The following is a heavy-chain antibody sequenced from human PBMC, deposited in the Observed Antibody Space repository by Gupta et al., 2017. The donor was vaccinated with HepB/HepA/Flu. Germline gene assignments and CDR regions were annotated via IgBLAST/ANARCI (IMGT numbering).Heavy chain of an antibody. CDR2: MNPKRVQK. D-gene: IGHD5-18*01. CDR1: GYSSINYE. V-gene: IGHV1-8*03. J-gene: IGHJ4*02. CDR3: ARGLEGYNYGAGVDY. Sequence: QVQLVQSGAAVTKPGASVKVACKASGYSSINYEISWVRQATGQGVEWMGWMNPKRVQKGYAQKFQGRVTITRNTSISTAYMEWSSLRSEDTAVYYCARGLEGYNYGAGVDYWGQGNLVTVSS.